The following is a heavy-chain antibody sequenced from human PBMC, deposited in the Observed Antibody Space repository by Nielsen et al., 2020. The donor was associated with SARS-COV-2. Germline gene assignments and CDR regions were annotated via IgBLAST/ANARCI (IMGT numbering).Heavy chain of an antibody. D-gene: IGHD6-19*01. Sequence: GESLKISCAASGFTFSDYYMSWVRQSPGRALEWVSTITGGDKPYHTDSVRGRFTISRDISKNTLYLQMDILRPEDTAIYYCAKDALRTDGWYYFDYWGQGALVTVSS. CDR2: ITGGDKP. CDR3: AKDALRTDGWYYFDY. CDR1: GFTFSDYY. V-gene: IGHV3-23*01. J-gene: IGHJ4*02.